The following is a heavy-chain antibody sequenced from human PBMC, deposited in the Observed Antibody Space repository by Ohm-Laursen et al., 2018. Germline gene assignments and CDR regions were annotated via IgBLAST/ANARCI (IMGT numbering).Heavy chain of an antibody. CDR1: GFTFSSYS. V-gene: IGHV3-48*01. CDR2: ISSSSSTI. CDR3: AKANIVVVPAAIPNSEFDY. D-gene: IGHD2-2*02. Sequence: SLRLSCAAFGFTFSSYSMNWVRQAPGKGLEWVSYISSSSSTIYYADSVKGRFTISRDNAKNSLYLQMNSLRAEDTAVYYCAKANIVVVPAAIPNSEFDYWGQGTLVTVSS. J-gene: IGHJ4*02.